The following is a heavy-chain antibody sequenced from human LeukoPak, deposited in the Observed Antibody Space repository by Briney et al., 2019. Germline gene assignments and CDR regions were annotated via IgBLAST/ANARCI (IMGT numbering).Heavy chain of an antibody. CDR3: SEGYFEPFDH. J-gene: IGHJ4*02. V-gene: IGHV4-59*02. D-gene: IGHD5-24*01. CDR1: GASVSSSH. Sequence: KSSETLSLTCLVSGASVSSSHWNWIRQLPGKGLEWIGCLSYTGKTDYNPSLTSRVTISLYTSKNQVSLKLTSLTAAHTAVYYCSEGYFEPFDHWGQGTLVTVSS. CDR2: LSYTGKT.